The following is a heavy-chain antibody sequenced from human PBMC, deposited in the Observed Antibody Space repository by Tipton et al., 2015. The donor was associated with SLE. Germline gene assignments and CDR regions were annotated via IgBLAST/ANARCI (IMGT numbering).Heavy chain of an antibody. CDR3: ARDPVYGGNTGAFDI. CDR1: GGSFSGYY. Sequence: TLSLTCAVYGGSFSGYYWSWIRQPPGKGLEWIGYIYYSGSTNYNPSLKSRVTISVDTSKNQFSLKLSSVTAADTAVYYCARDPVYGGNTGAFDIWGQGTMVTVPS. CDR2: IYYSGST. V-gene: IGHV4-59*01. D-gene: IGHD4-23*01. J-gene: IGHJ3*02.